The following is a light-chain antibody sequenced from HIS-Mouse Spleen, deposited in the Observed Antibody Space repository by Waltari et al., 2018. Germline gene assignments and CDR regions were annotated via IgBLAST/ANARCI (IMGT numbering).Light chain of an antibody. J-gene: IGLJ3*02. CDR3: AAWDDSLNRV. Sequence: QSVLTQPPSASGTPGQRVPISCSGSSSNIGRNTVNWYQQLPGTAPKLLIYSNNQRPSGVPDRFSGSKSGTSASLAISGLQSEDEADYYCAAWDDSLNRVFGGGTKLTVL. V-gene: IGLV1-44*01. CDR2: SNN. CDR1: SSNIGRNT.